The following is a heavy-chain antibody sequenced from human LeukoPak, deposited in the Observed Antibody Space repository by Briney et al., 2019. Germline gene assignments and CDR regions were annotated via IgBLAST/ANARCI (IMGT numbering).Heavy chain of an antibody. V-gene: IGHV3-33*01. CDR1: GFTFSSYG. Sequence: PGGSLRLSCAASGFTFSSYGMHWVRQAPGKGLEWVAVIWYDGSNKCYADSVKGRFTISRDNSKNTLYLQMNSLRAEDTAVYYCASTTSNYYYYGMDVWGQGTTVTVSS. CDR2: IWYDGSNK. D-gene: IGHD4-11*01. CDR3: ASTTSNYYYYGMDV. J-gene: IGHJ6*02.